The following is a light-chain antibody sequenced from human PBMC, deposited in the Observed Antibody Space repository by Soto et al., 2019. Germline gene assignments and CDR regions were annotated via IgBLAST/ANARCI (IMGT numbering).Light chain of an antibody. J-gene: IGKJ5*01. CDR1: QSISTY. Sequence: DIQMTQSPSSLSASVGDRVTITCRASQSISTYLNWYQQKPGKVPKLLIYAASSLQSGVPSRFSGSGSGTDFTLTISSVQPEDFATYFCQQSYMDPITFGQGTQLEI. V-gene: IGKV1-39*01. CDR3: QQSYMDPIT. CDR2: AAS.